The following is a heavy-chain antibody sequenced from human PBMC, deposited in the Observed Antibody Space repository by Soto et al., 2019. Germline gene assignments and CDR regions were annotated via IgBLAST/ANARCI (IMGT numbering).Heavy chain of an antibody. CDR3: VKDLVVTAIQFDY. D-gene: IGHD2-21*02. Sequence: WGSLRLSFSASGFTFSSYAMHWVRQAPGKGLEYVSAISSNGGSTYYADSVKGRFTISRDNSKNTLYLQMSSLRAEDTAVYYCVKDLVVTAIQFDYWGQGTLVTVS. CDR2: ISSNGGST. CDR1: GFTFSSYA. J-gene: IGHJ4*02. V-gene: IGHV3-64D*06.